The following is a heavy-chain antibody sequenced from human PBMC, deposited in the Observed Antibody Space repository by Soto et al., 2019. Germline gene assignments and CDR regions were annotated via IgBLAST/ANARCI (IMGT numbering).Heavy chain of an antibody. J-gene: IGHJ4*02. D-gene: IGHD1-26*01. CDR2: IYYSGST. CDR3: ARVSGSYSNYYFDY. V-gene: IGHV4-59*01. Sequence: SETLSLTCTVSGGSISSYYWSWIRQPPGEGLEWIGYIYYSGSTNYNPPLKSRVTISVDTSKNQFSLKLSSVTAADTAVYYCARVSGSYSNYYFDYWGQGTLVTVSS. CDR1: GGSISSYY.